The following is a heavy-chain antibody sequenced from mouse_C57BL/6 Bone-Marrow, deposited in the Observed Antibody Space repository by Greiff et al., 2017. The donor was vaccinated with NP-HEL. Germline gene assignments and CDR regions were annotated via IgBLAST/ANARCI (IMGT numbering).Heavy chain of an antibody. J-gene: IGHJ3*01. CDR3: ETAAY. Sequence: EVKVEESGGGLVQPGGSLKLSCAASGFTFSDYYMYWVRQTPEKRLEWVAYISNGGGSTYYPDTVKGRFTISRDNAKNTLYRQMSRLKSEDTAMYYCETAAYWGQGTLVTVSA. V-gene: IGHV5-12*01. CDR2: ISNGGGST. CDR1: GFTFSDYY.